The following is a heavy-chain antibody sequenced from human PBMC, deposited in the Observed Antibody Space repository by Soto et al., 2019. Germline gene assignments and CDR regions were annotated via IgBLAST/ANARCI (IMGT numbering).Heavy chain of an antibody. V-gene: IGHV4-59*08. D-gene: IGHD3-10*01. CDR3: ARILMNYYRLDY. CDR1: RGSISTYY. Sequence: SETLSLTCNVSRGSISTYYWAWIRQPPGKGLEWIGHIYYSGSTYYNPSLKSRAGISVDSSKSQVSLKLTSVTAADTAVYFCARILMNYYRLDYWGQGALVTVSS. J-gene: IGHJ4*02. CDR2: IYYSGST.